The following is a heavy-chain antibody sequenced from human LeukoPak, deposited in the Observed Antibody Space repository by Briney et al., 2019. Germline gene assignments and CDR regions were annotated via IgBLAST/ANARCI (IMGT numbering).Heavy chain of an antibody. CDR1: GFAFSSYN. CDR2: IGSSGSPT. D-gene: IGHD1-26*01. J-gene: IGHJ4*02. CDR3: ARDIVGATNEPDY. Sequence: GGSLRLSCAASGFAFSSYNMNWVRQAPGKGLEWISYIGSSGSPTHYADSVKGRFTISRDNAKNSLYLQMNSLRDEDTAVYYCARDIVGATNEPDYWGQGTLVTVSS. V-gene: IGHV3-48*02.